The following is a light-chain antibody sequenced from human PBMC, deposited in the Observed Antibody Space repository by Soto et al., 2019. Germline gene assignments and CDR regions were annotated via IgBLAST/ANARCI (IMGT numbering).Light chain of an antibody. Sequence: EIVLTQPPGTLSLSPGERATLSCRASQSVSSSFLAWYQQKPGQAPRLLIYGASNRATGIPDRFSGSGSGTDFTLTISRLEPEDFAVYYCQQYDTSPWTFGQGTKVEIK. CDR1: QSVSSSF. CDR2: GAS. CDR3: QQYDTSPWT. J-gene: IGKJ1*01. V-gene: IGKV3-20*01.